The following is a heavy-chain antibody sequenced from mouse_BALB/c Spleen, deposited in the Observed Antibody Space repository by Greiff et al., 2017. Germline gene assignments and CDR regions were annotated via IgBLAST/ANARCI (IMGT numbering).Heavy chain of an antibody. V-gene: IGHV1S81*02. CDR3: ARLGDWYFDV. J-gene: IGHJ1*01. CDR2: IYPGSGST. Sequence: QVQLQQPGAELVKPGASVKLSCKASGYTFTSYWMHWVKQRPGQGLEWIGEIYPGSGSTYYNEKFKGKATLTADKSSNTAYMQLSSLTSEDSAVYFCARLGDWYFDVWGAGTTVTVSS. CDR1: GYTFTSYW.